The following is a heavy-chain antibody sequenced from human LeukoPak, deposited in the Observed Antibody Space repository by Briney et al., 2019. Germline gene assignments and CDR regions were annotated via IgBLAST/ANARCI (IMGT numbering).Heavy chain of an antibody. Sequence: ASVKVSCKASGYTFTSYYMHWVRQAPGQGLEWMGIINPSGGSTSYAQKFQGRVTMTRDTSTSTVYMELSSLRSEDTAVYYCARDLIPYSSSWHGVLSDYWGQGTLVTVSS. J-gene: IGHJ4*02. V-gene: IGHV1-46*01. D-gene: IGHD6-13*01. CDR1: GYTFTSYY. CDR3: ARDLIPYSSSWHGVLSDY. CDR2: INPSGGST.